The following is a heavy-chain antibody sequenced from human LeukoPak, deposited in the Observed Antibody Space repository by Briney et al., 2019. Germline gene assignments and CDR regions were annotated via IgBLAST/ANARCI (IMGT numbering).Heavy chain of an antibody. D-gene: IGHD2-2*01. CDR1: GFTFDDYG. CDR2: INWNGGST. CDR3: ARRIGYCSSTSCRPFDY. Sequence: GGSLRLSCVASGFTFDDYGMSWVRQAPGKGLEWVSGINWNGGSTGYADSVKGRFTISRDNAKHSLYLQMNSLRAEDTALYYCARRIGYCSSTSCRPFDYWGQGTLVTVSS. V-gene: IGHV3-20*04. J-gene: IGHJ4*02.